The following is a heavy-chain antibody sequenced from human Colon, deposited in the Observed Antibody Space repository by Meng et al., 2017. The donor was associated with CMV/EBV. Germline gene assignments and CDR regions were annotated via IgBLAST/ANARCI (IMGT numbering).Heavy chain of an antibody. CDR3: ARGNFGGGRFLDPFDN. D-gene: IGHD3-3*01. CDR2: VYSTGFT. V-gene: IGHV4-61*02. Sequence: VRLQGSRSGVVTPADPLSLIYSGFGVYVGSGPHYCSGTRQPAGKGLEGIWRVYSTGFTNYNPSIKSRVTISVDTSKNQFSLKLSSVTAADTAVYFCARGNFGGGRFLDPFDNWGQGTLVTVSS. CDR1: GVYVGSGPHY. J-gene: IGHJ4*02.